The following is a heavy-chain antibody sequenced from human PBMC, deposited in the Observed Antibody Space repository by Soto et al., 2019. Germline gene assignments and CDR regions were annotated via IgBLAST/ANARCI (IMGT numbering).Heavy chain of an antibody. D-gene: IGHD2-2*01. J-gene: IGHJ4*02. V-gene: IGHV1-69*09. CDR2: INPLSGIP. Sequence: QVQLVQSGAEVKQPESSVKVSCKTSGGTFVRHVISWVRQAPGQGPEWMGKINPLSGIPNYAQKFQDRVTFTADTDSSTAYMELSSLISDDTAVYYCATPACAATWCSPAHNLDHWGQGTLVTVSS. CDR3: ATPACAATWCSPAHNLDH. CDR1: GGTFVRHV.